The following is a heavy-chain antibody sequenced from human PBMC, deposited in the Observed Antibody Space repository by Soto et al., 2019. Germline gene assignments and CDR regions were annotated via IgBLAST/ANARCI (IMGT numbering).Heavy chain of an antibody. CDR1: GYSFTDYD. D-gene: IGHD1-1*01. CDR3: EVTTGA. Sequence: QVQVVQSRAEVKKPGASVKVSCQTSGYSFTDYDINWVRPAPGQGLEWMGWVSPDHGNSGYAQHFQGRLTLTTNTSINTAYMELNSLTSADTAVYYCEVTTGAWGQVTMVTVSS. V-gene: IGHV1-8*01. CDR2: VSPDHGNS. J-gene: IGHJ4*02.